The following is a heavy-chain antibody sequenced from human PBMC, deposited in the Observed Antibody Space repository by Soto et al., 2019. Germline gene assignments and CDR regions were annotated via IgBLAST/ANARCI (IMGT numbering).Heavy chain of an antibody. CDR1: GFTFSSYA. CDR3: ARRGPGTYFDY. V-gene: IGHV3-23*01. D-gene: IGHD6-13*01. CDR2: ISGSGDST. Sequence: EVQLLESGGGLVQPGGSLRLSCAASGFTFSSYAMNWVRQAPGKGLEWVSVISGSGDSTYYADSVKGRFTISRDNSKNTLYLQMNSLRTEDTAVYYCARRGPGTYFDYWGQGNLVNVSS. J-gene: IGHJ4*02.